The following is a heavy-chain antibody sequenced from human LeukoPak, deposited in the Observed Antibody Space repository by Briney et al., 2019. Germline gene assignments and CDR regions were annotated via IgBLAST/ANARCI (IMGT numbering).Heavy chain of an antibody. CDR1: GYTFTGYY. V-gene: IGHV1-2*02. J-gene: IGHJ4*02. CDR2: INPNSGGT. Sequence: GASVKVSCKASGYTFTGYYMHWVRQAPGQGLEWMGWINPNSGGTNYAQKFQGRVTMTRDTSISTAYMELSRLRSDDTAVYYCARQAYPGRTIFGGGFDYWGQGTLVTVSS. D-gene: IGHD3-3*01. CDR3: ARQAYPGRTIFGGGFDY.